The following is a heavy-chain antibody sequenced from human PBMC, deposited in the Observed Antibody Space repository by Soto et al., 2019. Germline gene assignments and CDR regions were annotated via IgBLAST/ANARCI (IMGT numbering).Heavy chain of an antibody. CDR3: TRLISAAHDY. CDR1: GFVFKDSS. CDR2: IGDRAYSYAT. V-gene: IGHV3-73*01. J-gene: IGHJ4*02. Sequence: EVLLVESGGGMVQPGGSLKLSCAASGFVFKDSSIHWVRQASGKGLEWVGRIGDRAYSYATAYAESVKGRFTISRDDSNNTAYLQMSGLKTEDTAIYYCTRLISAAHDYWGQGTLVTVSS. D-gene: IGHD3-10*01.